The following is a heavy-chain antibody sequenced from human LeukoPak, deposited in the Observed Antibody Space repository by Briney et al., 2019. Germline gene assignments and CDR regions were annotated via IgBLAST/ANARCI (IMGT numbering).Heavy chain of an antibody. Sequence: PSETLSLTCTVSGYSISSGYYWGWIRQPPGKGLEWIGRIYHSGSTYYNPFLKSRVTISVDTSKNQFSLKLSSVTAADTAVYYCARVGGATPHWYYYYYMDVWGKGTTVTVSS. CDR2: IYHSGST. J-gene: IGHJ6*03. CDR3: ARVGGATPHWYYYYYMDV. V-gene: IGHV4-38-2*02. D-gene: IGHD1-26*01. CDR1: GYSISSGYY.